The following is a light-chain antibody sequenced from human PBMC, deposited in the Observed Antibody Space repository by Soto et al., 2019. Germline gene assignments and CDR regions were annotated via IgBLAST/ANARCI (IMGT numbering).Light chain of an antibody. J-gene: IGKJ1*01. CDR1: QSVSNTY. CDR3: HQTYGKHRT. V-gene: IGKV3-20*01. Sequence: IVLTQSPGTLSLSPGEGATLSCRARQSVSNTYLAWHQQRPGPAPSLLIYGASNRATGIPDRFSGSGSGTDFTLSISSLQPEDFATYYCHQTYGKHRTFGLGTKVDIK. CDR2: GAS.